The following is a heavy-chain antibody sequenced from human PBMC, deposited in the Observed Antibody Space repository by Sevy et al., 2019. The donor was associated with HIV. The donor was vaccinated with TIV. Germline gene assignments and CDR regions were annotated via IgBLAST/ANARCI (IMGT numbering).Heavy chain of an antibody. CDR2: ICGGGGRT. V-gene: IGHV3-23*01. CDR1: GFTFSTYT. D-gene: IGHD6-13*01. J-gene: IGHJ6*02. CDR3: AKGDSTFYGMDV. Sequence: GGSLRLSCAASGFTFSTYTMNWVRQAPGKGLEWVSAICGGGGRTYYADSVKGRFTISGDKSKNTLYLQMNNLRAEDTAVYYCAKGDSTFYGMDVWGQGTTVTVSS.